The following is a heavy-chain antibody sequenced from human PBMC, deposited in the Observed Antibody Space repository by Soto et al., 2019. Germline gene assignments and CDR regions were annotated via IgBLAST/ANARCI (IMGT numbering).Heavy chain of an antibody. V-gene: IGHV3-21*01. J-gene: IGHJ4*02. CDR2: ISSSSSYI. CDR3: ARDWDMSWGGYDYRVSYFDY. Sequence: EVQLVESGGGLVKPGGSLRLSCAASGFTFSSYSMNWVRQAPGKGLEWVSSISSSSSYIYYADSVKGRFTISRDNAKNALYLQMNSLRAEDTAVYYCARDWDMSWGGYDYRVSYFDYWGQGTLVTVSS. CDR1: GFTFSSYS. D-gene: IGHD5-12*01.